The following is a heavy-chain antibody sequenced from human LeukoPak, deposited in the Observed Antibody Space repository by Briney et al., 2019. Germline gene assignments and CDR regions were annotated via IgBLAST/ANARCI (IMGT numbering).Heavy chain of an antibody. V-gene: IGHV3-11*04. J-gene: IGHJ6*03. CDR1: GFTFSDYY. D-gene: IGHD5-18*01. CDR3: ARALNSYGRSYYYMDV. Sequence: GGSLRLSCAASGFTFSDYYMSWIRQAPGKGLEWVSYISSSGSTIYYADSVKGRFTISRDNAKNSLYLQMNSLRAEDTAVYYCARALNSYGRSYYYMDVWGKGTTVTVSS. CDR2: ISSSGSTI.